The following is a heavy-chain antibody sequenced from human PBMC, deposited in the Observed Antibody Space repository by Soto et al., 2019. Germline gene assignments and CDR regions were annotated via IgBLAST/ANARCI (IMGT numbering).Heavy chain of an antibody. D-gene: IGHD3-9*01. Sequence: PSETLSLTCTVSGGSISTYYWSWIRQTPGKGLEWIGYIYHSGITKYNPALESRVTTSVDTSKNQFSLRLTSVTAADTAVYYCAREAYYDILTGTRGAFDIWGPGTMVTVSS. V-gene: IGHV4-59*01. CDR3: AREAYYDILTGTRGAFDI. J-gene: IGHJ3*02. CDR2: IYHSGIT. CDR1: GGSISTYY.